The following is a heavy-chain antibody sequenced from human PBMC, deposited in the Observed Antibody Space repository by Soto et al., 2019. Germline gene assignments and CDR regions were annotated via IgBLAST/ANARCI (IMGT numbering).Heavy chain of an antibody. CDR3: AKDKAGVAAKPNWFDP. J-gene: IGHJ5*02. D-gene: IGHD6-13*01. CDR1: GFTFSSYA. CDR2: ISGSGGST. Sequence: EVQLLESGGGLVQPGGSLRLSCAASGFTFSSYAMSWVRQAPGKGLEWVSAISGSGGSTYYADSVKGRFTISRDNSKNTLYLQMTSLRAEDTAVYYCAKDKAGVAAKPNWFDPWGQGTLVTVSS. V-gene: IGHV3-23*01.